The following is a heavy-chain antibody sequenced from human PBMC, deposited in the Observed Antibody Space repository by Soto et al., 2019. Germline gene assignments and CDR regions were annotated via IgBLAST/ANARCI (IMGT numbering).Heavy chain of an antibody. CDR2: LYYSGRT. CDR1: GGSISSGGFY. CDR3: ASTVGAFQGLDV. Sequence: QVQLQESGPGLVKPSETLALTCTVSGGSISSGGFYWNWIRQHPGKGLEWIGYLYYSGRTYYNPSLRTRLSMSVDTSKNQFSLTLSSVTAADTAVYYCASTVGAFQGLDVWGQGTKVTVSS. V-gene: IGHV4-31*03. J-gene: IGHJ6*02. D-gene: IGHD1-26*01.